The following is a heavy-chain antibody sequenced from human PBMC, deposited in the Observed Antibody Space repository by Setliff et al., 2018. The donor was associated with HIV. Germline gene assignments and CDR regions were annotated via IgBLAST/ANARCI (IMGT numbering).Heavy chain of an antibody. D-gene: IGHD6-13*01. CDR2: NYTSGST. V-gene: IGHV4-4*07. J-gene: IGHJ4*02. CDR3: ARSRIAAAGWYYFDY. Sequence: SETLSLTCTVSGGSISSYYWSWIRQPAGKGLEWIGRNYTSGSTNYNPSPKSRVTMSVDTSKNQFSLKLSSVTAADTAVYYCARSRIAAAGWYYFDYWGQGTLVTVSS. CDR1: GGSISSYY.